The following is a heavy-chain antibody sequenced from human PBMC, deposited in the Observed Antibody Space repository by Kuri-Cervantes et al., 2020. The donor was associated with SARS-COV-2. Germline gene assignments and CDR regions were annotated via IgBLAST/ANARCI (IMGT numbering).Heavy chain of an antibody. Sequence: ASVKVSCKAFGYTFTGYYMHWVRQAPGQGLEWMGWINPNSGGTNYAQKFQGRVTMTRDTSISTACMELSRLRSDDTAVYYRARVGFGDYEIDYWGQGTLVTVSS. CDR1: GYTFTGYY. CDR3: ARVGFGDYEIDY. J-gene: IGHJ4*02. CDR2: INPNSGGT. D-gene: IGHD4-17*01. V-gene: IGHV1-2*02.